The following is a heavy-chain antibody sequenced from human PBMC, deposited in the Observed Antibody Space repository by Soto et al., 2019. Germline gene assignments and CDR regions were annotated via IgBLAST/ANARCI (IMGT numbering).Heavy chain of an antibody. CDR3: AREPLI. J-gene: IGHJ4*02. Sequence: QLQLQESGPGRGKPSQTLSLTCTFSVGSISSGGYNWSWIRQHPGKGLEWIGYIYYSGSTDYNPSLKSRVTISVDTSKNQFSLKLSSVTAADTAVYYCAREPLIWGQGTLVTVSS. CDR1: VGSISSGGYN. V-gene: IGHV4-31*03. CDR2: IYYSGST. D-gene: IGHD3-16*01.